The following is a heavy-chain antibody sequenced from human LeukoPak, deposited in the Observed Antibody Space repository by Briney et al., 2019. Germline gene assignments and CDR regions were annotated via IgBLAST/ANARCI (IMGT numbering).Heavy chain of an antibody. CDR3: ARDLGDILTYFDY. Sequence: GALRLPCAAPGFPFNSYSLHRVRQAPGKGLGWVAVISYDGSNKYYADSVKGRFTISRDNSKNTLYLQMNSLRAEDTAVYYCARDLGDILTYFDYWGQGTLVTVSS. CDR2: ISYDGSNK. J-gene: IGHJ4*02. V-gene: IGHV3-30-3*01. D-gene: IGHD3-9*01. CDR1: GFPFNSYS.